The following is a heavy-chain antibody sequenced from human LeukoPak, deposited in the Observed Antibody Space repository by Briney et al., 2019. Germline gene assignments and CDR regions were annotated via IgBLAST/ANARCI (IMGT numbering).Heavy chain of an antibody. V-gene: IGHV4-59*08. Sequence: PSETLSLTCAVYGGSFSGYYWSWIRQPPGKGLEWIGYIYYSGSTNYNPSLKSRVTISVDTSKNQFSLKLSSVTAADTAVYYCARHGKPIAAAGRGTIDYWGQGTLVTVSS. CDR2: IYYSGST. CDR1: GGSFSGYY. D-gene: IGHD6-13*01. CDR3: ARHGKPIAAAGRGTIDY. J-gene: IGHJ4*02.